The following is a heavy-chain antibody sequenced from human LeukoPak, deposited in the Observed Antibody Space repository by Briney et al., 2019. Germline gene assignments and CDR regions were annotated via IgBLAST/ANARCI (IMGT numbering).Heavy chain of an antibody. V-gene: IGHV1-2*02. D-gene: IGHD3-3*01. Sequence: ASVKVSCKASGYTFIGYHMHWVRHAPGQGPEWMGWISPNSGGTKYAQKFQGRVTMTRDTSITTTYMELSRLRFDDTAVYYCARDSIFDYWGQGTLVTVSS. J-gene: IGHJ4*02. CDR1: GYTFIGYH. CDR3: ARDSIFDY. CDR2: ISPNSGGT.